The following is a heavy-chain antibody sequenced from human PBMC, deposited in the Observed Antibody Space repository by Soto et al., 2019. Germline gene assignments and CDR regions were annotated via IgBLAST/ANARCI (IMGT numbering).Heavy chain of an antibody. D-gene: IGHD2-15*01. V-gene: IGHV1-8*01. Sequence: SAKLTSKAPGYTITCYYLSSAYHANGKGLEWMGWMNPNSGNTGYAQKFQGRVTMTRNTSISTAYMELSSLRSEDTVVYYCARFYCSGGSCWAGYWGQGTLVTVSS. J-gene: IGHJ4*01. CDR2: MNPNSGNT. CDR1: GYTITCYY. CDR3: ARFYCSGGSCWAGY.